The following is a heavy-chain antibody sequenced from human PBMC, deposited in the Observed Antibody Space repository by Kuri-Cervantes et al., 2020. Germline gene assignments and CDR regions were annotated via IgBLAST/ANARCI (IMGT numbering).Heavy chain of an antibody. CDR2: IIPIFGTA. Sequence: SVKVSCKASGGTFSSYAISWVRQAPGQGLEWMGGIIPIFGTANYAQKFQGRVTITTDESTSTAYMELSSLRSEDTAVYYCAKGGTFVGATSSFEDAFDIWGQGTMVTVSS. CDR3: AKGGTFVGATSSFEDAFDI. CDR1: GGTFSSYA. J-gene: IGHJ3*02. V-gene: IGHV1-69*05. D-gene: IGHD1-26*01.